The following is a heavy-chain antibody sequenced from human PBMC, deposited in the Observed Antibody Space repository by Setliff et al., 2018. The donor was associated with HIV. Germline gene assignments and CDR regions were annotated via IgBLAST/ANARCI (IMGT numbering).Heavy chain of an antibody. CDR3: ARDCRVGWVFTYGMDV. Sequence: PGGSLRLSCTAPGFNFMFFAMSWVRQAPGKGLEWVSAIGGSTGSTYYADSVKGRFTISTDNSKNTLYLQMNSLRPEDTAVYYCARDCRVGWVFTYGMDVWGQGTLVTVSS. D-gene: IGHD6-13*01. CDR1: GFNFMFFA. CDR2: IGGSTGST. V-gene: IGHV3-23*01. J-gene: IGHJ6*02.